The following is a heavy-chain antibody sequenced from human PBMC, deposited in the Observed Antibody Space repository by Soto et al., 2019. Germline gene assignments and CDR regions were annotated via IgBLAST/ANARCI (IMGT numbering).Heavy chain of an antibody. CDR3: AKVPDYSKYYYYSMDV. CDR1: GFTFSRFG. CDR2: ISNDGGNK. V-gene: IGHV3-30*18. D-gene: IGHD4-4*01. Sequence: PGGSLRLSCAASGFTFSRFGMHWVRQAPGKGLEWVAVISNDGGNKYYGDSVKGRFTISRDNSKNTLYLQMNSLRAEDTAVYYCAKVPDYSKYYYYSMDVWGQGTTVTVSS. J-gene: IGHJ6*02.